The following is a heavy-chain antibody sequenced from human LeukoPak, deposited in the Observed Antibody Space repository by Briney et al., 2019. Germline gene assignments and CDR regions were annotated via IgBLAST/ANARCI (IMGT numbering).Heavy chain of an antibody. CDR2: IKQDGSEK. CDR3: ARDIGPEDYFDY. J-gene: IGHJ4*02. CDR1: GFTFSSYW. V-gene: IGHV3-7*01. Sequence: PGGSLRLSCAASGFTFSSYWMSWVRQAPGKGLEWVANIKQDGSEKYYVDSVKGRFTISRDNAKNSLYLQMNSLRAEDTAVYYRARDIGPEDYFDYWGQGTLVTVPS. D-gene: IGHD2-15*01.